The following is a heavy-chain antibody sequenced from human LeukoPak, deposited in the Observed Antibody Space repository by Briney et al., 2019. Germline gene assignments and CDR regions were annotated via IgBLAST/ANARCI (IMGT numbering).Heavy chain of an antibody. CDR3: ARVFTMIGALLPFDY. CDR2: IRYDGSNK. J-gene: IGHJ4*02. V-gene: IGHV3-30*02. CDR1: GFTFSSYG. D-gene: IGHD3-22*01. Sequence: PGGSLRLSCAASGFTFSSYGMHWVRQAPGKGLEWVAFIRYDGSNKYYADSVKGRFTISRDNSKNTLYLQMNSLRAEDTAVYYCARVFTMIGALLPFDYWGQGTLVTVSS.